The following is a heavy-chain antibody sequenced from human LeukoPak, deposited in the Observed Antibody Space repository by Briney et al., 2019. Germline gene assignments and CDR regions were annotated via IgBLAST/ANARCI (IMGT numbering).Heavy chain of an antibody. CDR1: GGSISSYY. J-gene: IGHJ6*02. CDR3: ARDGRYYDILTARSYYYGMDV. CDR2: IYYSGST. D-gene: IGHD3-9*01. V-gene: IGHV4-59*01. Sequence: SETLSLTCTVSGGSISSYYWSWIRQPPGKGLEWIGYIYYSGSTNYNPSLKSRVTISVDTSKNQFSLKLSSVTAADTAVYYCARDGRYYDILTARSYYYGMDVWGQGTTVTVSS.